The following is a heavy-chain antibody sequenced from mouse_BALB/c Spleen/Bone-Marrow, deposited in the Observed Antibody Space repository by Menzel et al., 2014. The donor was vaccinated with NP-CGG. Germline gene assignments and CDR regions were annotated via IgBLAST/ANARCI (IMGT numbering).Heavy chain of an antibody. CDR1: GYTFTSYW. CDR3: APRLDY. J-gene: IGHJ2*01. Sequence: QVQLQQSGAELVKPGASVKLSCKASGYTFTSYWMHWVKQRPGQGLEWIGEIDPSDSYTNYNQEFKGKATLTVDKSSSTAYMQLSSLTSEDSAVYYCAPRLDYWGQGTTLTVSS. CDR2: IDPSDSYT. V-gene: IGHV1-69*02.